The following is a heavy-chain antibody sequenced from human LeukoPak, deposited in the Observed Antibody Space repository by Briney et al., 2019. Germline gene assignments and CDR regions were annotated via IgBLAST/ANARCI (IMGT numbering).Heavy chain of an antibody. V-gene: IGHV5-51*01. D-gene: IGHD3-10*01. Sequence: GESLKISCKASGYNFPYYWIGWVCQVPGIGLEWMGIIDPGDSTTRYSPSFQGQVTISVDKSITTAYLHWRSLKASDSAMYYCARHMEHTAKRSYWFDPWGQGTLVTVSS. CDR1: GYNFPYYW. J-gene: IGHJ5*02. CDR3: ARHMEHTAKRSYWFDP. CDR2: IDPGDSTT.